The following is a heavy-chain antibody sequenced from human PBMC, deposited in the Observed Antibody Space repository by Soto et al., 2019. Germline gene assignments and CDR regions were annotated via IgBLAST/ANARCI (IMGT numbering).Heavy chain of an antibody. CDR2: IYYSGST. Sequence: QLQLQESGPGLVKPSETLSLTCTVSGGSISSSSYYWGWIRQPPGKGLEWIGSIYYSGSTYYNPSLKSRVTISVDTSKNQFSLKLSSVTAADTAVYYCWHNVDIVATWGGYYFDYWGQGTLVTVSS. CDR1: GGSISSSSYY. D-gene: IGHD5-12*01. V-gene: IGHV4-39*01. CDR3: WHNVDIVATWGGYYFDY. J-gene: IGHJ4*02.